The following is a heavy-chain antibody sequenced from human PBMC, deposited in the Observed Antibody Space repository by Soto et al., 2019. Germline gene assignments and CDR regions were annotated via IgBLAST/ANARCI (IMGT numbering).Heavy chain of an antibody. J-gene: IGHJ3*02. CDR3: AKFLDAWLWELSELGVYAFDI. Sequence: GGSLRLSCAASGFTFSSYAMSWVRQAPGKGLEWVSAISGSGGSTYYADSVKGRFTISRDNSKNTLYLQMNSLRAEDMAVYYCAKFLDAWLWELSELGVYAFDIWGQGTMVTVSS. V-gene: IGHV3-23*01. CDR1: GFTFSSYA. CDR2: ISGSGGST. D-gene: IGHD1-26*01.